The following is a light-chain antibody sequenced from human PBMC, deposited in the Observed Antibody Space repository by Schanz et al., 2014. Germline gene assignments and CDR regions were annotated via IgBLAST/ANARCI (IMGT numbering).Light chain of an antibody. V-gene: IGKV3-15*01. CDR1: QSVSSN. CDR3: QQYYSTPLGT. CDR2: GAS. Sequence: EIVLTQSPGTLSLSPGERATLSCRASQSVSSNLAWYQQKPGQAPRLLIYGASTRATGIPARFSGSGSGTDFTLTISSLQAEDVAVYYCQQYYSTPLGTFGQGTKVEIK. J-gene: IGKJ1*01.